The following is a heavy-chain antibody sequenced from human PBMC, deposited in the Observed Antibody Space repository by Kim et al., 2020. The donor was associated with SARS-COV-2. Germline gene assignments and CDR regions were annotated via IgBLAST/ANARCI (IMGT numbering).Heavy chain of an antibody. V-gene: IGHV3-11*05. Sequence: GGSLRLSCAASGFTFSDYYMSWIRQAPGKGLEWVSYISSSSSYTNYADSVKGRFTISRDNAKNSLYLQMNSLRAEDTAVYYCARVGYDYVWGSYREYYYYYVMDVWGQGTTVTVSS. D-gene: IGHD3-16*02. J-gene: IGHJ6*02. CDR3: ARVGYDYVWGSYREYYYYYVMDV. CDR2: ISSSSSYT. CDR1: GFTFSDYY.